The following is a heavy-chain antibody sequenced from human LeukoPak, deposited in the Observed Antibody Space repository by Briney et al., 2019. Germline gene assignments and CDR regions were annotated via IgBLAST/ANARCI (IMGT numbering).Heavy chain of an antibody. CDR1: GGTFSSYA. V-gene: IGHV1-69*05. J-gene: IGHJ6*03. CDR3: ARDLYSSSWYPDYYMDV. Sequence: SVKVSCKASGGTFSSYAISWVRQAPGQGLEWMGGIIPIFGTANYAQKFQGRVTITRDTSASTAYMELSSLRSEDMAVYYCARDLYSSSWYPDYYMDVWGKGTTVTVPS. D-gene: IGHD6-13*01. CDR2: IIPIFGTA.